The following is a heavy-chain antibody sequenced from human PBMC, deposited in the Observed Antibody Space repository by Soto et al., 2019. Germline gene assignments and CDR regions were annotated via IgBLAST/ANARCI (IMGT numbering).Heavy chain of an antibody. CDR3: AKSCYSNRCDIFDY. CDR1: GFTFSSYA. V-gene: IGHV3-23*01. CDR2: ISGGNT. Sequence: GGSLRLSCAASGFTFSSYAMSWIRQAPGRGLEWVSTISGGNTYYADSVKGRFTISRDNSRNTLYLQMNSLRAEDTAIYYCAKSCYSNRCDIFDYLAQGALDIVSS. J-gene: IGHJ4*01. D-gene: IGHD4-4*01.